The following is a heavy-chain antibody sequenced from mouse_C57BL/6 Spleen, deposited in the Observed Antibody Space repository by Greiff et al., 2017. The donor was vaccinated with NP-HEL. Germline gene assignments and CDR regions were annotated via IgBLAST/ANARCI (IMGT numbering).Heavy chain of an antibody. J-gene: IGHJ2*01. CDR1: GYTFTSYW. Sequence: QVQLQQPGAELVKPGASVKLSCKASGYTFTSYWMQWVKQRPGPGLEWLGEIDPSDSYTNYNQKFKGKATWTVDTSSSTAYMQLSSLTSEDSAVYYCERKGDYGSSYPFDYWGQGTTLAVSS. D-gene: IGHD1-1*01. CDR3: ERKGDYGSSYPFDY. CDR2: IDPSDSYT. V-gene: IGHV1-50*01.